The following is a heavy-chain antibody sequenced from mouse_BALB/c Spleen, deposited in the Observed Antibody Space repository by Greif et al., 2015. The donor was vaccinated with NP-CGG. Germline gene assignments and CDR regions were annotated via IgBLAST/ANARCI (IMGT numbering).Heavy chain of an antibody. CDR2: ISSGSSTI. CDR3: ARYGNYAMDY. D-gene: IGHD2-1*01. CDR1: GFTFSSFG. V-gene: IGHV5-17*02. Sequence: EVQLQQSGGGLVQPRGSRKLSCAASGFTFSSFGMHWVRQAPEKGLEWVAYISSGSSTIYYADTVKGRFTISRDNPKNTLFPQMTSLRSEDTAMYYCARYGNYAMDYWGQGTSVTVSS. J-gene: IGHJ4*01.